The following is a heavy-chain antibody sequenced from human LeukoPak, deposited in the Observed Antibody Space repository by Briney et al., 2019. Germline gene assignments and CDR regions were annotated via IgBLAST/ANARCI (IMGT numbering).Heavy chain of an antibody. V-gene: IGHV3-23*01. D-gene: IGHD3-10*01. CDR1: GFTFSSYG. J-gene: IGHJ4*02. CDR2: ITGSGDYT. Sequence: GGSLRLSCAASGFTFSSYGMTWVRQAPGKGLEWVSGITGSGDYTNYADSVKGRFTISRDSSKNTLYLQMNSLRAEDTAVYYCAKTYGSGSRYYFDYWGQGTLVTVSS. CDR3: AKTYGSGSRYYFDY.